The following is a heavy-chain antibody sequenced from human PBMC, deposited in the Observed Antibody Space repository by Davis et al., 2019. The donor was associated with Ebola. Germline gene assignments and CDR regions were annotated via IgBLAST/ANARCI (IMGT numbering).Heavy chain of an antibody. CDR1: GYTFTSYA. CDR3: ARTYHYYDSSGYYFNHFDY. Sequence: ASVKVSCKASGYTFTSYAMHWVRQAPGQRLEWMGWINAGNGNTKYSQKFQGRVTITRDTSASTAYMELSSLRSEDTAVYYCARTYHYYDSSGYYFNHFDYWGQGTLVTVSS. V-gene: IGHV1-3*01. CDR2: INAGNGNT. D-gene: IGHD3-22*01. J-gene: IGHJ4*02.